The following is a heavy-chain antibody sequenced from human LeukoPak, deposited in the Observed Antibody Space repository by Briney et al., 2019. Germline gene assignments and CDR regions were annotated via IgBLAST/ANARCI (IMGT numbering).Heavy chain of an antibody. CDR2: IDGISKSI. CDR1: GFTFSSDA. J-gene: IGHJ4*02. V-gene: IGHV3-21*04. CDR3: AKDCCSNTGLFDY. D-gene: IGHD2-2*01. Sequence: GGSLRLSCVASGFTFSSDAMNWVRQAPGKGLEWVSSIDGISKSIYYANSVKGRFTISRDNAKNALYLQMNSLRTEDTAVYYCAKDCCSNTGLFDYWGQGTRVTVSS.